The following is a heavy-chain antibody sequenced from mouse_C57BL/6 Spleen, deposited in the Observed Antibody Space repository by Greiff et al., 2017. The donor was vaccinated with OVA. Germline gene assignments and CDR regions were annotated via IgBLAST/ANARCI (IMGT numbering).Heavy chain of an antibody. V-gene: IGHV3-6*01. D-gene: IGHD2-1*01. J-gene: IGHJ1*03. Sequence: VQLKESGPGLVKPSQSLSLTCSVTGYSITSGYYWNWIRQFPGNKLEWMGYISYDGSNNYNPSLKNRISITRDTSKNQFFLKLNSVTTEDTATYYCAGGNYDYWYFDVWGTGTTVTVSS. CDR2: ISYDGSN. CDR1: GYSITSGYY. CDR3: AGGNYDYWYFDV.